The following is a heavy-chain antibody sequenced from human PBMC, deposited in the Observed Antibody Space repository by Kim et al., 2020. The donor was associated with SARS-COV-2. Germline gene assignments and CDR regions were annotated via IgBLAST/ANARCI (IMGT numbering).Heavy chain of an antibody. CDR2: ISYDGSNK. D-gene: IGHD3-10*01. Sequence: SLRLSCTASGFTFSSYAMHWVRQAPGKGLEWVAVISYDGSNKYYADSVKGRFTISRDNSKNTLYLQMNSLRAEDTAVYYCARDGVNDAFDIWGQGTMV. CDR1: GFTFSSYA. CDR3: ARDGVNDAFDI. V-gene: IGHV3-30*04. J-gene: IGHJ3*02.